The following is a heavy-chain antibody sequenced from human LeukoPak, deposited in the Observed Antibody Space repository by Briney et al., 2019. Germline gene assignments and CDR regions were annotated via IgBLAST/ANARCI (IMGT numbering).Heavy chain of an antibody. CDR1: GYTFTSYG. Sequence: ASVKVSCKASGYTFTSYGISWVRQAPGQGLEWMGWISAYNGNTNYAQKLQGRVTMTTDTSTSTAYMELRSLRSDDTAVYYCAREWAPGIAVAGPANPFDYWGQGTLVTVPS. CDR3: AREWAPGIAVAGPANPFDY. CDR2: ISAYNGNT. V-gene: IGHV1-18*01. D-gene: IGHD6-19*01. J-gene: IGHJ4*02.